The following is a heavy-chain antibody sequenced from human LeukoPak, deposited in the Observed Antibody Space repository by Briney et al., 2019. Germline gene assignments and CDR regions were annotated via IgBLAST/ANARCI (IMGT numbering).Heavy chain of an antibody. CDR3: ARERYYYDSSGYYSGMDV. CDR1: GFTFSSYS. J-gene: IGHJ6*02. V-gene: IGHV3-21*01. D-gene: IGHD3-22*01. CDR2: ISSSSSYI. Sequence: GGSLRLSCAASGFTFSSYSMNWVRQAPGKGLEWVSSISSSSSYIYYADSVKGRFTISRDKAKNSLYLQMNSLRAEDTAVYYCARERYYYDSSGYYSGMDVWGQGATVTVSS.